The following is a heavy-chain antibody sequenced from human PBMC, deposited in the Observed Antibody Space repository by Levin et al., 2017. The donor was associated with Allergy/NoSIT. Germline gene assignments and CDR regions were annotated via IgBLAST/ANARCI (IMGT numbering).Heavy chain of an antibody. V-gene: IGHV7-4-1*02. CDR2: INTNTGNP. Sequence: GESLKISCKASGYTFTSYAINWVRQAPGQGLEWMGWINTNTGNPTYAQGFTGRFVFSLDTSVSTAYLQISSLKAEDTAVYYCARDSRIVATTAFDYWGQGTLVTVSS. D-gene: IGHD5-12*01. CDR3: ARDSRIVATTAFDY. CDR1: GYTFTSYA. J-gene: IGHJ4*02.